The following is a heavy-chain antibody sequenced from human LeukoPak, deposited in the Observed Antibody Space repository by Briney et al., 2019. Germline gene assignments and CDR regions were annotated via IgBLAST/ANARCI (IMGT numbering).Heavy chain of an antibody. V-gene: IGHV4-61*08. CDR1: GGSISSGAYY. J-gene: IGHJ3*02. CDR3: ASGGFLDAFDI. D-gene: IGHD3-10*01. Sequence: PSQTLSLTCTVSGGSISSGAYYWSWIRQPPGKGLEWIGYIYYSGSTNYNPSLKSRVTISVDTSKNQFSLKLSSVTAADTAVYYCASGGFLDAFDIWGQGTMVTVSS. CDR2: IYYSGST.